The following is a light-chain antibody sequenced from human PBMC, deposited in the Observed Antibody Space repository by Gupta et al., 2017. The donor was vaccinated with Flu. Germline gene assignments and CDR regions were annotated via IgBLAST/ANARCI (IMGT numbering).Light chain of an antibody. CDR3: QQYNSYSKT. J-gene: IGKJ1*01. V-gene: IGKV1-5*03. CDR1: QSISSW. Sequence: DIQMTQSPSTLSASVGDRVTITCRASQSISSWLAWYQQKPGKAPKLLIYKASSLESGVPSRFSGSGSGTEFTRTISSLQPADFATYYCQQYNSYSKTFGQGTKVEIK. CDR2: KAS.